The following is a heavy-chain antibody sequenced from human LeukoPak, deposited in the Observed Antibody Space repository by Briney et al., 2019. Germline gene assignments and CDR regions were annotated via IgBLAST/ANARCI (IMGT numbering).Heavy chain of an antibody. J-gene: IGHJ3*02. V-gene: IGHV1-46*01. CDR1: GYTFTSNY. CDR2: VNPSGGGT. D-gene: IGHD1-26*01. CDR3: ARRYSGNQGAAFDI. Sequence: ASVKVSCKAFGYTFTSNYMHWVRQAPGQGLEWMGIVNPSGGGTRYAQRFQDRVTMTRDMSTSTVYMELSNLRSEDTAVFYCARRYSGNQGAAFDIWGQGTMVIVSS.